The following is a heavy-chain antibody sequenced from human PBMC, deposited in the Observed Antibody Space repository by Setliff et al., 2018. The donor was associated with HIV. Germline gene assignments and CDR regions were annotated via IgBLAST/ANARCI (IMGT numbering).Heavy chain of an antibody. V-gene: IGHV4-34*01. D-gene: IGHD3-10*01. CDR1: GGSFSGYY. J-gene: IGHJ6*02. CDR3: ARARYIVIRGDAGMDV. CDR2: INHSGST. Sequence: ASETLSLTCAVYGGSFSGYYWSWIRQPPGKGLEWIGEINHSGSTNYNPSLKSRVTISVDTSKNQFSLKLSSVTAADTAVYYCARARYIVIRGDAGMDVWGPGTTVTVSS.